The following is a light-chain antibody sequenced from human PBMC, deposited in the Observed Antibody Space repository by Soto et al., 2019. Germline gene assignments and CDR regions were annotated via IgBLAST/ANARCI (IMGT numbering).Light chain of an antibody. CDR2: RNT. CDR1: SSNIGAGYD. J-gene: IGLJ3*02. V-gene: IGLV1-40*01. Sequence: QSVLTQSPSVSGAPGQRVTISCTGSSSNIGAGYDVHWYQQLPGAAPKLLIYRNTNRPSGVPDRFSGSKSGTSASLAITGLQAEDESDYYCQSYDSKLSGWVFGGGPKVTVL. CDR3: QSYDSKLSGWV.